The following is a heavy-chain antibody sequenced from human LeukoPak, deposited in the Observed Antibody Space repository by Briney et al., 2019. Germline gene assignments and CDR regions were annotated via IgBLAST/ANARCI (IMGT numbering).Heavy chain of an antibody. Sequence: GESLKISCEVSGYIFATYWIGWVRQMPGKGLEWMGIIYPGDSDTRYSPSFQGQVTISADKSFSIAYLQWSSPKASDTAMCYCAKTTVTNDAFDIWGQGTMVTVSS. D-gene: IGHD4-17*01. J-gene: IGHJ3*02. CDR2: IYPGDSDT. V-gene: IGHV5-51*01. CDR3: AKTTVTNDAFDI. CDR1: GYIFATYW.